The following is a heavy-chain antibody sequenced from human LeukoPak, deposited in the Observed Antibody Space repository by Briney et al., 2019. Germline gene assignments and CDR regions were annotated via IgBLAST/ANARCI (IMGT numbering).Heavy chain of an antibody. Sequence: PSETLSLTCTVSGYSISSGYYWGWIRQPPGKGLEWIGSIYHSGSTYYNPSLKSRVTISVDTSKNQFSLKLSSVTAADTAVYYCARVGSVPAATTKYSGSYSGAFDIWGQGTMVTVSS. D-gene: IGHD1-26*01. V-gene: IGHV4-38-2*02. J-gene: IGHJ3*02. CDR2: IYHSGST. CDR3: ARVGSVPAATTKYSGSYSGAFDI. CDR1: GYSISSGYY.